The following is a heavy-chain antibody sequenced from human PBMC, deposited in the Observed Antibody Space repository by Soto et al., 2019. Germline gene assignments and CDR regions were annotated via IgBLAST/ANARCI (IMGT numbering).Heavy chain of an antibody. CDR2: ISGSGGST. J-gene: IGHJ5*02. D-gene: IGHD3-3*01. V-gene: IGHV3-23*01. CDR3: AKDWGQGVRFLEWFTGWFDP. CDR1: GFTFSSYA. Sequence: PGGSLRLSCAASGFTFSSYAMSWVRQAPGKGLEWVSAISGSGGSTYYADSVKGRFTISRDNSKNTLYLQMNSLRAEDTAVYYCAKDWGQGVRFLEWFTGWFDPWGQGTLVTVSS.